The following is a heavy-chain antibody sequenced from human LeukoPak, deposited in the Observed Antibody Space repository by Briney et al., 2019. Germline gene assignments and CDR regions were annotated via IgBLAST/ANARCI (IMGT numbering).Heavy chain of an antibody. D-gene: IGHD3-22*01. Sequence: PSETLSLTCTVSGASISSYYWSWIRHPAGRGLECIGRIYTSGSTYYNPSLKSRVTISVDKSKNHFSLKLSSVTAADTAVYYCARDDGGSGYYYSNYWGQGTLVTVSS. CDR2: IYTSGST. CDR1: GASISSYY. CDR3: ARDDGGSGYYYSNY. V-gene: IGHV4-4*07. J-gene: IGHJ4*02.